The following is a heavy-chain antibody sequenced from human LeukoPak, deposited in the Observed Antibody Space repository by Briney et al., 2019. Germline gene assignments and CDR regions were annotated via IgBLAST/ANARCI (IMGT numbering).Heavy chain of an antibody. V-gene: IGHV4-39*01. D-gene: IGHD3-10*01. CDR1: GGSISSSSYY. J-gene: IGHJ4*02. CDR3: ASAVSGADDY. CDR2: IYYSGST. Sequence: SETLSLTCTVSGGSISSSSYYWGWIRQPPGKGLEWIGSIYYSGSTYYNPSLKSRVTISVDTSKNQFSLKLSSVTAADTAVYYCASAVSGADDYWGQVTLVTVSS.